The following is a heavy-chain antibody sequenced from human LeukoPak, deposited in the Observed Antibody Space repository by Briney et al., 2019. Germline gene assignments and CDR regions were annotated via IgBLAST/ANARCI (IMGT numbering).Heavy chain of an antibody. CDR2: IYFSGSI. CDR3: ARHRLYDSTGYYYDFDY. CDR1: GYSIGSGYY. Sequence: PSETLSLTCAVSGYSIGSGYYWGWIRQPPGKGLEWVGSIYFSGSIYYNPSLKSRVTISLDTSKNQFSLKLSSVTAADTAVYYCARHRLYDSTGYYYDFDYWGQGTLVTVSS. J-gene: IGHJ4*02. V-gene: IGHV4-38-2*01. D-gene: IGHD3-22*01.